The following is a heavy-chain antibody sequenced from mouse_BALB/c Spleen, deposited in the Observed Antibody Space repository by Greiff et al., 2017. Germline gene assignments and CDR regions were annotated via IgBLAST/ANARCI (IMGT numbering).Heavy chain of an antibody. V-gene: IGHV1-4*02. CDR3: ARENWDY. CDR1: GYTFTSYT. J-gene: IGHJ2*01. CDR2: INPSSGYT. D-gene: IGHD4-1*01. Sequence: VKVVESAAELARPGASVKMSCKASGYTFTSYTMHWVKQRPGQGLEWIGYINPSSGYTEYNQKFKDKTTLTADKSSSTAYMQLSSLTSEDSAVYYCARENWDYWGQGTTLTVSS.